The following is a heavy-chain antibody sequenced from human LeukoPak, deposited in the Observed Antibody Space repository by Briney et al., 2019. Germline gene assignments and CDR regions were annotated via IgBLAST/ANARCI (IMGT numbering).Heavy chain of an antibody. Sequence: SETLSLACTVSGGSITTYYWSWFRQPAGKGLEWIGRIYISGGTNYNPSLESRVTMSVDTSKSQFSLNLSSVTAADTAVYYCARGPDTAMVLNDAFDIWGQGTMVTVSS. CDR2: IYISGGT. CDR1: GGSITTYY. J-gene: IGHJ3*02. D-gene: IGHD5-18*01. V-gene: IGHV4-4*07. CDR3: ARGPDTAMVLNDAFDI.